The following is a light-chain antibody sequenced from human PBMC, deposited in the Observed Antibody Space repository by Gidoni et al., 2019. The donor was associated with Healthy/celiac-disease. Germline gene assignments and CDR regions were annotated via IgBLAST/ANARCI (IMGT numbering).Light chain of an antibody. V-gene: IGKV3-15*01. J-gene: IGKJ1*01. CDR2: GAS. CDR1: QSVSNN. Sequence: EIVMTQPPATLSLSPGASATRSCRASQSVSNNLAWYQQKPGQAPRLLIYGASTRATGIPARFSGSGSGTEFTLTISRLQSEDVAVYYCQQYNHWPPTWTFGQGTKVEIK. CDR3: QQYNHWPPTWT.